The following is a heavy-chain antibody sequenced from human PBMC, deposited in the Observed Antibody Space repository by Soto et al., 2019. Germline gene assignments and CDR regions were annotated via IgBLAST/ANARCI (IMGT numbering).Heavy chain of an antibody. CDR3: ARGYSYGRIDY. D-gene: IGHD5-18*01. CDR2: INHSGST. V-gene: IGHV4-34*01. J-gene: IGHJ4*02. Sequence: SETLSLTCAVYGGSFSGYYWSWIRQPPGKGLEWIGEINHSGSTNYNPSLKSRVTISVDTSKNQFSLKLSSVTAADTAVYYCARGYSYGRIDYWGQGTLVTVSS. CDR1: GGSFSGYY.